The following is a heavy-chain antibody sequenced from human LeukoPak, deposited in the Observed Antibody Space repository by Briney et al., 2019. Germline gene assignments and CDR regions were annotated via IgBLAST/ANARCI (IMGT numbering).Heavy chain of an antibody. D-gene: IGHD6-13*01. CDR1: GFTFSSYA. CDR2: ISSNGGTT. V-gene: IGHV3-64D*09. Sequence: PGGSLRLSCSVSGFTFSSYAMHWVRQAPGKGLEYVSAISSNGGTTFYADSVKGRFTISRDNSKNTLYLQMSSLRAEDTAVYYCVKERSAAADYWGQGTLVTVSS. J-gene: IGHJ4*02. CDR3: VKERSAAADY.